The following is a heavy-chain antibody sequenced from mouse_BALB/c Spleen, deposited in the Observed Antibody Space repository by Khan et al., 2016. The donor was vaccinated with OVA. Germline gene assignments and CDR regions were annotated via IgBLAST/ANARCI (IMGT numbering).Heavy chain of an antibody. Sequence: VQLQESGPGLVQPSQSLSITCTVSDFSLTNYGVHWVRQSPGQGLEWLGVIWSGGSTDYNVAFISRLSITKDNSTSQVFFKMNSLQVDDTAIYYWARRDYGSSYGFAYWGQGTLVTVSA. V-gene: IGHV2-4*02. J-gene: IGHJ3*01. CDR1: DFSLTNYG. D-gene: IGHD1-1*01. CDR2: IWSGGST. CDR3: ARRDYGSSYGFAY.